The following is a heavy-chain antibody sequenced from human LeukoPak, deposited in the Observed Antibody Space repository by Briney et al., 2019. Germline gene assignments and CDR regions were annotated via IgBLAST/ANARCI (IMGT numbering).Heavy chain of an antibody. J-gene: IGHJ4*02. Sequence: GGSLRLSCAASGFTFNYYAMTRVRHAPGKGPDWVSAVSGGGGSTYYADSVKGRFTISRDNSKNSLYLQMNSLRAEDTAIYYCAKDLSITTVAGKGYFDYWGQGTLVTVSS. CDR1: GFTFNYYA. D-gene: IGHD6-19*01. V-gene: IGHV3-23*01. CDR3: AKDLSITTVAGKGYFDY. CDR2: VSGGGGST.